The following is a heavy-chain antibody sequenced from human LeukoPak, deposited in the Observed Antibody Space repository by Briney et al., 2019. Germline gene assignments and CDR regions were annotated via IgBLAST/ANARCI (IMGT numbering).Heavy chain of an antibody. CDR1: GGSFSGYY. V-gene: IGHV4-34*01. J-gene: IGHJ4*02. Sequence: SETLSLTCAVYGGSFSGYYWSWIRQPPGKGLEWIGEINHSGSTNYNPSLKSRVTISVDTSKNQFSLKLGSVTAADTAVYYCARSGGDFWSGYFLDYWGQGTLVTVSS. D-gene: IGHD3-3*01. CDR3: ARSGGDFWSGYFLDY. CDR2: INHSGST.